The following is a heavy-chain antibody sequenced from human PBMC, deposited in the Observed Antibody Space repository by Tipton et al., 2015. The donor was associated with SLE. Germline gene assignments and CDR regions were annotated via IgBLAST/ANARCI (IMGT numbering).Heavy chain of an antibody. Sequence: SLRLSCAASGFTFSIYAMNWVRQAPGRGLEWVSSISSSSTYIYYGDSVLGRFTISRDNAKNSLYLQMDSLRAEDTAVYYCARAAIGGDYGDWLDPWGQGTLVTVSS. V-gene: IGHV3-21*03. J-gene: IGHJ5*02. CDR3: ARAAIGGDYGDWLDP. CDR2: ISSSSTYI. CDR1: GFTFSIYA. D-gene: IGHD2-21*01.